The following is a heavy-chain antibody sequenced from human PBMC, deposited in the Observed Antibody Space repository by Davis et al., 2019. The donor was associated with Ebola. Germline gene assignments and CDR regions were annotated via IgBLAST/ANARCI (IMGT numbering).Heavy chain of an antibody. CDR3: ARGWLRAGMDV. V-gene: IGHV6-1*01. J-gene: IGHJ6*04. CDR1: GDSVSSNSGA. CDR2: TYYNSKWYN. Sequence: PSETLSLTCDISGDSVSSNSGAWNWIRQSPSRGLEWLGRTYYNSKWYNDYAVSVKSRLIINPDTSKNQFSLQLNSVTPEDTALYYCARGWLRAGMDVWGEGTTVTVSS. D-gene: IGHD5-18*01.